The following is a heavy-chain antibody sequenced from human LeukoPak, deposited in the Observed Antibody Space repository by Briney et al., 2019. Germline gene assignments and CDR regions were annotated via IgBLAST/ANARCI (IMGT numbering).Heavy chain of an antibody. V-gene: IGHV3-7*03. CDR3: ARGLVVIYYAMDV. D-gene: IGHD2-8*02. CDR1: GFTFNNSW. Sequence: GGSLRPSCAASGFTFNNSWMNWVRQAPGKGLEWVANIKQDGSEKYYIDSVKGRFSISRDNTKNSLYLQINSLRADDTAVYYCARGLVVIYYAMDVWGQGTTVTVSS. J-gene: IGHJ6*02. CDR2: IKQDGSEK.